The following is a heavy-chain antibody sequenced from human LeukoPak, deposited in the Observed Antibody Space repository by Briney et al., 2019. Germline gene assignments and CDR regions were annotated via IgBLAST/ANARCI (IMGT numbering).Heavy chain of an antibody. J-gene: IGHJ3*02. Sequence: GGSLTLSCAASGFSVSTFSMHWVRHVPGKGLVWVSRFKRDGIISYADSVRGRFTISRDNARNTLLLQMNSLRAEDTAVYYCAAEDTTLFKDAFDIWGLGTMVTVSS. CDR2: FKRDGII. V-gene: IGHV3-74*01. D-gene: IGHD1-1*01. CDR3: AAEDTTLFKDAFDI. CDR1: GFSVSTFS.